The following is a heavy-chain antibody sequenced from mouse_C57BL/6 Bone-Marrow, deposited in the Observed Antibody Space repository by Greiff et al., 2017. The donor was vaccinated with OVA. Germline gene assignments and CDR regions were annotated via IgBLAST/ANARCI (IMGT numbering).Heavy chain of an antibody. CDR1: GFTFTSYA. V-gene: IGHV5-4*01. D-gene: IGHD1-1*01. Sequence: EVQLVESGGGLVKPGASVKLSCAASGFTFTSYAMSWVRQTPGQGLEWVGTISASNGGTNYTDKVKSKSTLTRDKSKSTAYLQISRLTSEDTAVYYCARITSGDPWFAYWGQGTPLTVSA. CDR2: ISASNGGT. J-gene: IGHJ3*01. CDR3: ARITSGDPWFAY.